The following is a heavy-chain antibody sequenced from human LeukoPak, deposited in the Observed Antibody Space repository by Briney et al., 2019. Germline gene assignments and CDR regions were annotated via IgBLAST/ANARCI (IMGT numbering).Heavy chain of an antibody. CDR2: ISGSGGST. D-gene: IGHD6-13*01. CDR3: AKDRSAAAGYSSDY. Sequence: GVSLRLSCAASGFTFSSYAMSWVRQAPGKGLEWVSAISGSGGSTYYADSVKGRFTISRDNSKNTLYLQMNSLRVEDTALYYCAKDRSAAAGYSSDYWGQGTLVTVSS. J-gene: IGHJ4*02. CDR1: GFTFSSYA. V-gene: IGHV3-23*01.